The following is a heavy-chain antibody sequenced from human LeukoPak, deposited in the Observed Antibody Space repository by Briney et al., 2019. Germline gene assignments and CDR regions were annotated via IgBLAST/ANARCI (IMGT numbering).Heavy chain of an antibody. D-gene: IGHD3-22*01. J-gene: IGHJ4*02. Sequence: SETLSLTCAVYGGSFSGYYWSWIRQPPGKGLEWIGEINHSGSTNYNPSLKSRVTISVDTSKNQFSLKLSSVTAADTAVYYCARGRHYYDSSGYYWKYYFDYWGQGTLVTVSP. CDR2: INHSGST. CDR3: ARGRHYYDSSGYYWKYYFDY. CDR1: GGSFSGYY. V-gene: IGHV4-34*01.